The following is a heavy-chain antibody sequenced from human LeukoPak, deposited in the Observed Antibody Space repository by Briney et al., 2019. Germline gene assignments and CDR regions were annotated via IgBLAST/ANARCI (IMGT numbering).Heavy chain of an antibody. CDR3: ARGRSITLLRGVAMSDGFDT. CDR2: ISSDGGST. D-gene: IGHD3-10*01. J-gene: IGHJ3*02. Sequence: PGGSLRLSCSASGFTSSSYAMHWGRQGPGKGLEYVSSISSDGGSTYYADAVKGRFTISRESATNLLFPQMTGLTPEDTAVYSCARGRSITLLRGVAMSDGFDTWGQGAMVAVSS. V-gene: IGHV3-64*04. CDR1: GFTSSSYA.